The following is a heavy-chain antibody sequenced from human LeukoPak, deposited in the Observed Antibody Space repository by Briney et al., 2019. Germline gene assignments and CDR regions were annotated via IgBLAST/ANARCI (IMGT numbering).Heavy chain of an antibody. CDR3: ARDGRRGYSAPGDY. CDR2: IYYSGST. D-gene: IGHD5-12*01. CDR1: GGSISSSSYY. J-gene: IGHJ4*02. Sequence: SETLSLTCTVSGGSISSSSYYWGWIRQPPGKGLEWIGSIYYSGSTYYNPSLKSRVTISVDTSKNQFSLKLSSVTAADTAVYYCARDGRRGYSAPGDYWGQGTLVTVSS. V-gene: IGHV4-39*07.